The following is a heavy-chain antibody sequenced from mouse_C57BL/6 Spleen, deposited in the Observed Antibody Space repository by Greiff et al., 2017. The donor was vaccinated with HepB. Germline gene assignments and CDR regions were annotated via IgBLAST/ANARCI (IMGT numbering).Heavy chain of an antibody. J-gene: IGHJ4*01. D-gene: IGHD2-1*01. Sequence: EVKVVESGPELVKPGASVKMSCKASGYTFTDYNMHWVKQSHGKSLEWIGYINPNNGGTSYNQKFKGKATLTVNKSSSTAYMELRSLTSEDSAVYYCARIYYGNYLAMDYWGQGTSVTVSS. CDR1: GYTFTDYN. CDR3: ARIYYGNYLAMDY. CDR2: INPNNGGT. V-gene: IGHV1-22*01.